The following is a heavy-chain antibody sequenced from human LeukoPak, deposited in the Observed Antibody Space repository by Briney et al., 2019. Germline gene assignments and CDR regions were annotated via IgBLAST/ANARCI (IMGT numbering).Heavy chain of an antibody. V-gene: IGHV3-23*01. Sequence: PGGSLRLSCEASGFTFNNYVMSWVAQAPGKGREGVAGIGSDARTSYADSVKGRFTISRDNSKNTLYLQMNSLRVEDTAVYYCAREFTGGWPFDFWGQGTLVTVSS. J-gene: IGHJ4*02. CDR2: IGSDART. CDR1: GFTFNNYV. D-gene: IGHD6-19*01. CDR3: AREFTGGWPFDF.